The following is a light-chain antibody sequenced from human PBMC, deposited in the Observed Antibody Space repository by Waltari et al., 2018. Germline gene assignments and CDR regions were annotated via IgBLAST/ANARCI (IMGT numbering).Light chain of an antibody. J-gene: IGKJ2*01. CDR3: QHYDNFPHT. V-gene: IGKV3D-20*01. Sequence: EIVLTQSPPTLSLSPGERATLSCGASQSVSRNYLAWYQQKPGLAPRLLIYDASFRATGIPDRFSGSGSGTDFTFTISRLEPEDFAVYYCQHYDNFPHTFGQGTKLEIK. CDR1: QSVSRNY. CDR2: DAS.